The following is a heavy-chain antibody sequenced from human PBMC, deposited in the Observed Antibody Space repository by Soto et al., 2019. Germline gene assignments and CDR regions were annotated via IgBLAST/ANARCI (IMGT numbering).Heavy chain of an antibody. CDR2: IWYDGSNK. Sequence: LRLSCAASGFTFSSYGMHWVRQAPGKGLEWVAVIWYDGSNKYYEDSVKGRFTIPRDNSKNTLYLQMNSLRAEDTAVYYCARATIVGARYYGMDVWGQGTTVTVSS. CDR1: GFTFSSYG. D-gene: IGHD1-26*01. V-gene: IGHV3-33*01. J-gene: IGHJ6*02. CDR3: ARATIVGARYYGMDV.